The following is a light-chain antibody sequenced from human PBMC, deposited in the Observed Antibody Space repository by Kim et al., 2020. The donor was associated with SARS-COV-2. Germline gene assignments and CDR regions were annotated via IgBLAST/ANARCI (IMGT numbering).Light chain of an antibody. Sequence: QSITISCIRTSSDVGNYTLVSWYQQLPGKAPKLIIYQDTNRPSGVSARFSGSKSGNTASLTISGLQSEDEADYYCCSYAGTTTYWLFGGGTQLTVL. J-gene: IGLJ3*02. CDR1: SSDVGNYTL. CDR3: CSYAGTTTYWL. V-gene: IGLV2-23*01. CDR2: QDT.